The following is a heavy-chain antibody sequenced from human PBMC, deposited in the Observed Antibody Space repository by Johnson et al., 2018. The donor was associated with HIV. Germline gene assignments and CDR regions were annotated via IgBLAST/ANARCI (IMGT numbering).Heavy chain of an antibody. J-gene: IGHJ3*02. CDR2: IGTTGDT. CDR3: ARVGYYDSSGSPYRGAFDI. CDR1: GFTFSNYD. V-gene: IGHV3-13*01. D-gene: IGHD3-22*01. Sequence: EQLVESGGGVVQPGRSLRLSCAASGFTFSNYDMHCVRQVTGKGLEWVSSIGTTGDTYYPGSVQGRFTISRENAKNSLYLQMNSLRAGDTAVYYCARVGYYDSSGSPYRGAFDIWGQGTMVTVSS.